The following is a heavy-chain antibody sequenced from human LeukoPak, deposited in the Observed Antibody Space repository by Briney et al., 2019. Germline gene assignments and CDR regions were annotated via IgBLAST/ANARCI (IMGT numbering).Heavy chain of an antibody. J-gene: IGHJ5*02. V-gene: IGHV3-48*03. Sequence: GGSLRLSCAASGFTFSSYEMNWVRQAPGKGLEWVSYISSSASTIYYADSVKGRFTISRDNAKNSLYLQMNSLRAEDTAVYYCARDSSSWYFTIPTREFDPWGQGTLVTVSS. CDR1: GFTFSSYE. CDR2: ISSSASTI. CDR3: ARDSSSWYFTIPTREFDP. D-gene: IGHD6-13*01.